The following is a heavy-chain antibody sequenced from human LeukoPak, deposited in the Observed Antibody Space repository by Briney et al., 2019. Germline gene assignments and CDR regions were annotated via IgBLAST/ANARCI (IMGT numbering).Heavy chain of an antibody. D-gene: IGHD4-11*01. Sequence: SETLSLTCAVYGASFSGYYWSWIRQPPGKGLEWIGEINHSGSTNYNPSLKSRVTISVDTSKNQFSLKLSSVTAADTAVYYCARGLTTVSSYNWFDPWGQGTLVTVSS. CDR2: INHSGST. CDR3: ARGLTTVSSYNWFDP. CDR1: GASFSGYY. V-gene: IGHV4-34*01. J-gene: IGHJ5*02.